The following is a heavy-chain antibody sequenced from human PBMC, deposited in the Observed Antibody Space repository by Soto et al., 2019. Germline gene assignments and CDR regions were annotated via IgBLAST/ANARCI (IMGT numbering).Heavy chain of an antibody. V-gene: IGHV4-34*01. CDR1: GGSFSGHY. CDR3: ARGLTSGWTTPYGMDV. CDR2: INQSGST. J-gene: IGHJ6*02. D-gene: IGHD6-19*01. Sequence: QVQLQQWGAGLLKPSETLSLTCAVYGGSFSGHYWSWIRQPPGKGLEWIGEINQSGSTNYNPSLKRRVTISVDTSKNQFSLKLSSVTAADTAVYYCARGLTSGWTTPYGMDVWGQGTTVIVS.